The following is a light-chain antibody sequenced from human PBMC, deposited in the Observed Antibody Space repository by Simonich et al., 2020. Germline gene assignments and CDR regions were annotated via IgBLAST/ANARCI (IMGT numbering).Light chain of an antibody. J-gene: IGLJ3*02. CDR3: QSYDSSSWV. V-gene: IGLV6-57*01. Sequence: NFMLTQPHSVSESPGKTVTISCTRSSGSIARNYVQWYQQRPGSSPTTVIYEDNQRPNGVPDRFSGSIDSSSNSASLTISGLTTEDEADYYCQSYDSSSWVFGGGTKLTVL. CDR1: SGSIARNY. CDR2: EDN.